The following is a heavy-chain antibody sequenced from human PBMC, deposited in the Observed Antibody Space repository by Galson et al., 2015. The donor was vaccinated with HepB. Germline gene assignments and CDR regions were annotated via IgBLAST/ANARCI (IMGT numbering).Heavy chain of an antibody. CDR2: IYPGDSDT. D-gene: IGHD3-22*01. CDR1: GYSFTSYW. CDR3: ARQWNYYDRNYYGMDV. J-gene: IGHJ6*02. Sequence: QSGAEVKKPGESLKISCKGSGYSFTSYWIGWVRQMPGKGLEWMGIIYPGDSDTRYSPSFQGQVTISADKSISTAYLQWSSLKASDTAMYYCARQWNYYDRNYYGMDVWGQGTTVTVSS. V-gene: IGHV5-51*01.